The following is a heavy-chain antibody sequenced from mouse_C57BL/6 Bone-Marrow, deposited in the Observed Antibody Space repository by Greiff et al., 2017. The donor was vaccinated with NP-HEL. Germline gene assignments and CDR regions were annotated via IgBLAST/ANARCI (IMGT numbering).Heavy chain of an antibody. D-gene: IGHD1-1*01. CDR2: IYPGRGNT. Sequence: VQLQQSGAELVRPGASVKLSCKASGYTFTDYYINWVKQRPGQGLEWIARIYPGRGNTYYNEKFKGKATLTAEKSSSTAYMQLSSLTSEDSAVYFCARLYGSPWYFDVWGTGTTVTVSS. CDR1: GYTFTDYY. J-gene: IGHJ1*03. CDR3: ARLYGSPWYFDV. V-gene: IGHV1-76*01.